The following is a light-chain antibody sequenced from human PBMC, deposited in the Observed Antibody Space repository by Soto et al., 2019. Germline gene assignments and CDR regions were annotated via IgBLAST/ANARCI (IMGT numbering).Light chain of an antibody. V-gene: IGKV1-33*01. CDR3: QQYDNPSIT. Sequence: DIQMTQSPSSLSASVGDRVTITCQASQDISNYLNLYQQQPGKAPKLLIYDASNLDTVVPSRVSGSGSGTDFTCTVSTLQPEVIATYYCQQYDNPSITFGQGTRLEIK. J-gene: IGKJ5*01. CDR1: QDISNY. CDR2: DAS.